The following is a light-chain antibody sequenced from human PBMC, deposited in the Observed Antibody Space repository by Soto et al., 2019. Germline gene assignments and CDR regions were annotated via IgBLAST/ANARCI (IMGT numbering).Light chain of an antibody. V-gene: IGKV3-20*01. CDR2: GSS. Sequence: IVMTQSPGTLSLSPGERATLSCRASQSVSSRSLAWYQQKPGQPPMLLIDGSSTRASGIPDRFSGSGAGTDFTITISRLDPEYSAVYYCQQCSTFALTFGGGTKVEIK. CDR3: QQCSTFALT. CDR1: QSVSSRS. J-gene: IGKJ4*01.